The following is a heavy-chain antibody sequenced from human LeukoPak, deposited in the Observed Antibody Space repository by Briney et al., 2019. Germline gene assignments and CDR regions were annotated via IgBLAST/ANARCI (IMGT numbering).Heavy chain of an antibody. J-gene: IGHJ6*04. V-gene: IGHV3-21*01. CDR3: AELGITMIGGV. D-gene: IGHD3-10*02. Sequence: GGSLRLSCAASGFTFSSYGMNWVRQAPGKGLEWVSGISDSGVGTKHADSVKGRFTISRDNAKNSLFLQMNSLRAEDTAVYYRAELGITMIGGVWGKGTTVTISS. CDR1: GFTFSSYG. CDR2: ISDSGVGT.